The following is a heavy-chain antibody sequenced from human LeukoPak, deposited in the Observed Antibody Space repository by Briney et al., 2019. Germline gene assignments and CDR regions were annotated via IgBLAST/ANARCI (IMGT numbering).Heavy chain of an antibody. CDR1: GGSISSSSYY. J-gene: IGHJ3*02. CDR3: AKTYSSGWYPNAFDI. CDR2: IYYSGST. Sequence: SETLSLTCTVSGGSISSSSYYWGWIRQPPGKGLEWIGSIYYSGSTYYNPSLKSRVTISVDTSRNQFSLKLSSVTAADTAVYYCAKTYSSGWYPNAFDIWGQGTMVTVSS. V-gene: IGHV4-39*01. D-gene: IGHD6-19*01.